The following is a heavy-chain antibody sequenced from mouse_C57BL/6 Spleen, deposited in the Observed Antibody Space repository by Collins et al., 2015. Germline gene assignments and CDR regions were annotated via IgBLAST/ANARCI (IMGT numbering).Heavy chain of an antibody. V-gene: IGHV1-15*01. CDR3: TRGAYYSNYDFDH. CDR1: GYRLTDFE. CDR2: IDPATGGS. D-gene: IGHD2-5*01. J-gene: IGHJ2*01. Sequence: QVQLQQSGAELVRPGASVTLSCKASGYRLTDFEIHRVKQTPVHGLEWIGSIDPATGGSAYNQRFKGEAVLTADKSSSTAYMELRSLTSEDSAVYYCTRGAYYSNYDFDHWGQGTTLTVSS.